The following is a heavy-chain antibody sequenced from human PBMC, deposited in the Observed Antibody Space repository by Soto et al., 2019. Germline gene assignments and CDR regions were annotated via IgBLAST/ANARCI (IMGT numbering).Heavy chain of an antibody. CDR1: GFSFSELA. J-gene: IGHJ5*02. V-gene: IGHV3-23*01. CDR3: AKGRRSLEWLNWFDL. Sequence: EVQLLESGGELVQPGESLRLSCTASGFSFSELAMSWVRQAPGKGLEWVASVIASGGSTYYPDSVKGRFTISRDNAKNTLYLQMNSLRVEDTAIYYCAKGRRSLEWLNWFDLCGHGTLVTVSA. CDR2: VIASGGST. D-gene: IGHD3-3*01.